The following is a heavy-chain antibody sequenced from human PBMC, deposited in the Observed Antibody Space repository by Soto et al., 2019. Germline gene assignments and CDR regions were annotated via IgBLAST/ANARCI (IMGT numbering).Heavy chain of an antibody. CDR2: ISSSSNTL. D-gene: IGHD2-2*01. V-gene: IGHV3-48*01. CDR1: GFTLSSYT. J-gene: IGHJ6*03. CDR3: GRSPPLSLVPAGPLRLGGRTHYYYYYMNF. Sequence: EVQLVESGGGLVQPGGSLRLSCAASGFTLSSYTMNWVRQAPGKGLEWGSYISSSSNTLYYAGSVKGRFTISRDNAKNSLYLQMNSQKAEDTAVYYCGRSPPLSLVPAGPLRLGGRTHYYYYYMNFWAKGTTVTVSS.